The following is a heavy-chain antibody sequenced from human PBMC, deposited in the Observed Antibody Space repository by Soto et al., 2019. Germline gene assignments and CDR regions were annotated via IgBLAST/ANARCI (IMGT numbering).Heavy chain of an antibody. CDR1: GGTFSSYA. Sequence: QVQLVQSGAEVKKPGSSVTVSCKASGGTFSSYAISWVRQAPGQGLEWMGGIIPIFGTANYAQKFQGRVTITADKSKSTAYMELSSLRSEDTAVYYCATGEATVTTYAFDIWGQGTMVTVSS. CDR3: ATGEATVTTYAFDI. V-gene: IGHV1-69*06. CDR2: IIPIFGTA. J-gene: IGHJ3*02. D-gene: IGHD4-17*01.